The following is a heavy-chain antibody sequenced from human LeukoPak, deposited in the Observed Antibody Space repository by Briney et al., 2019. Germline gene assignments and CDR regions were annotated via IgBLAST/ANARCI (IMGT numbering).Heavy chain of an antibody. V-gene: IGHV3-23*01. Sequence: GGSLRLSCAASGFTFSNYAMTWVRQAPGRGLEWVSTINYSGGDSHYADSVKGRFTISRDNSKNTLYVQMNSLRAEDTAVYYCAKAGPYGSGSFYSYFASWGQGTLVTVSS. CDR1: GFTFSNYA. J-gene: IGHJ4*02. CDR2: INYSGGDS. D-gene: IGHD3-10*01. CDR3: AKAGPYGSGSFYSYFAS.